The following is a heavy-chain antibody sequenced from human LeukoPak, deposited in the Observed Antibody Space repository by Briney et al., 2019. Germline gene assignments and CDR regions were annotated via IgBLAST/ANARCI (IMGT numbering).Heavy chain of an antibody. Sequence: SETLSLTCTVSGGSLSSYYWSWIRQPAGKGLEWIGRIYTSGSTNYNPSLKSRVTMSVDTSKNQFSLKLRSETAADTAVYCCAIEGPFGWLGESMGWWFDRWGQRTLVTVSS. CDR2: IYTSGST. J-gene: IGHJ5*02. D-gene: IGHD3-10*01. CDR3: AIEGPFGWLGESMGWWFDR. CDR1: GGSLSSYY. V-gene: IGHV4-4*07.